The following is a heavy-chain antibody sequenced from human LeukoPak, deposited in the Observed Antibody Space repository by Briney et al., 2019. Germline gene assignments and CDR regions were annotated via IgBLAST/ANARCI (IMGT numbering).Heavy chain of an antibody. CDR1: GLTGSHNY. D-gene: IGHD2-2*03. V-gene: IGHV3-53*01. CDR3: ARVDGYCSSTNCYPPGYYYGMDV. CDR2: IYSGGDT. J-gene: IGHJ6*02. Sequence: GGSLRLSCAASGLTGSHNYVSWVRQAPGKGLEWVSVIYSGGDTYYADSVKGRFTVSRDKSKNTLYLQMSSLRAEDTAVYYCARVDGYCSSTNCYPPGYYYGMDVWGQGTTVTVSS.